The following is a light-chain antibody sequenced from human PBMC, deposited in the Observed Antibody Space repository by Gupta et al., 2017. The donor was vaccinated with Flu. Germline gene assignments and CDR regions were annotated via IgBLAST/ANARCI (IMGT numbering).Light chain of an antibody. V-gene: IGLV6-57*03. CDR3: QSYDSSNHKV. Sequence: NFMLTQPHSVSESPGKTVTISCTRSSGSIASNYVQWYQQRPGSAPTTVIYEDNQRTSGVPDRFSGSIDSSSNSASLTISGLKTEDEADYYCQSYDSSNHKVFGGGTKLTVL. J-gene: IGLJ3*02. CDR2: EDN. CDR1: SGSIASNY.